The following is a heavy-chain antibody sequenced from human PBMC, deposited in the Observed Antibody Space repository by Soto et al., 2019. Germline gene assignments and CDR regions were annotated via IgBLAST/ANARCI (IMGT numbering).Heavy chain of an antibody. V-gene: IGHV4-39*01. J-gene: IGHJ4*02. CDR2: IYYSGNT. D-gene: IGHD3-10*01. Sequence: QLPLQESGPGLVTPSATLSLTCTVSGGSISSSDSHWGWIRQPPGKGLEWIGSIYYSGNTYYNPSLMSRVTISIDTSKSQFPLELSSVTAADTAVYYCARRDYYYGSGTRMHFDYWGQGTLVTVSS. CDR1: GGSISSSDSH. CDR3: ARRDYYYGSGTRMHFDY.